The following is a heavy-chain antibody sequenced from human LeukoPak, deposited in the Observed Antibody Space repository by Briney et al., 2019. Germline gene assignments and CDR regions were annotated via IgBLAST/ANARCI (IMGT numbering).Heavy chain of an antibody. D-gene: IGHD1-1*01. CDR3: ARGNEMDY. J-gene: IGHJ4*02. CDR2: INPNTGGT. CDR1: GYTFTGNY. Sequence: ASVKVSCKASGYTFTGNYLHWVRQAPGQGLEWMGWINPNTGGTNSAQKFQGRVTMTRDTSISTAYMELSSLRSDDTAVYYCARGNEMDYWGQGTLVTVPS. V-gene: IGHV1-2*02.